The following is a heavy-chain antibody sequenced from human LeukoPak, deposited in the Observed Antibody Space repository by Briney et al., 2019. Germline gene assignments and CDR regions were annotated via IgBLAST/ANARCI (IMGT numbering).Heavy chain of an antibody. Sequence: GGSLRLSCAASGFTFSSYAMSWVRQAPGKGLEWVSAISGSGGSTYYADSVKGRFTISRDNSKNTLYLQMNSLRAEDTAVYYCASYDSSGYYPWAFDYWGQGTLVTLSS. V-gene: IGHV3-23*01. CDR1: GFTFSSYA. CDR2: ISGSGGST. CDR3: ASYDSSGYYPWAFDY. D-gene: IGHD3-22*01. J-gene: IGHJ4*02.